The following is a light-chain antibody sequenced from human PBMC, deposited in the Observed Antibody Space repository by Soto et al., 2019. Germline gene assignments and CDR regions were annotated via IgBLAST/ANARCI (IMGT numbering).Light chain of an antibody. V-gene: IGKV1-5*03. CDR1: QSISSW. CDR3: QQYNSYPIT. J-gene: IGKJ5*01. Sequence: DIHKTVSPSGLSASVGDRVTIPCRASQSISSWLAWYQQKPGKAPKLLIYKASSLESGVPSRFSGSGSGTEFTLTISSLQPDDFATYYCQQYNSYPITFGQGTRLAI. CDR2: KAS.